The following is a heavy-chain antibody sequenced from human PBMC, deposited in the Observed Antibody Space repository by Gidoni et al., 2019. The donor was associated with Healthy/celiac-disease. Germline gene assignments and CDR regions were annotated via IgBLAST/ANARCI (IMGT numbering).Heavy chain of an antibody. J-gene: IGHJ4*02. Sequence: EVQLLESGGGLVQPGGSLRLSCAASGFTFSSYAMSWVRQAPGKGLAWVSAISGSGGRPYYADSWKGRCTISRDNSKSTLYLQMNSLRAEDTAVYYCAKSAWYYYDSSGYYYFDYWGQGTLVTVSS. V-gene: IGHV3-23*01. CDR2: ISGSGGRP. CDR1: GFTFSSYA. D-gene: IGHD3-22*01. CDR3: AKSAWYYYDSSGYYYFDY.